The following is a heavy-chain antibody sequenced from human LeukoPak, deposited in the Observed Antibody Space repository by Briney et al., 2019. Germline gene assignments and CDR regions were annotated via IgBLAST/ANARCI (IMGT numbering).Heavy chain of an antibody. Sequence: GGSLRLSCAASGFTFSSYAMSWVRQAPGKGLEWVSYISSSSSTIYYADSVKGRFTISRDNAKNSLYLQMNSLRAEDTAVYYCARATPMEYSSSWYGVFSPDYYYGMDVWGQGTTVTVSS. V-gene: IGHV3-48*01. J-gene: IGHJ6*02. CDR2: ISSSSSTI. CDR3: ARATPMEYSSSWYGVFSPDYYYGMDV. CDR1: GFTFSSYA. D-gene: IGHD6-13*01.